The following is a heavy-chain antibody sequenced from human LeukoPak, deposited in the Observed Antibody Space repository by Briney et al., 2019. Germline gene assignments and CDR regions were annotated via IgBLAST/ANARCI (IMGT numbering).Heavy chain of an antibody. CDR1: GGSFSAYY. D-gene: IGHD5-12*01. V-gene: IGHV4-34*01. CDR2: INHSGST. CDR3: ASSWDSGYAY. Sequence: SETLSLTCAVYGGSFSAYYWSWIRQPPGKGLEWIGEINHSGSTNYNPSLKSRVTISVDTSKNQFSLKLSSVTAADTAVYYCASSWDSGYAYWGQGTLVTVSS. J-gene: IGHJ4*02.